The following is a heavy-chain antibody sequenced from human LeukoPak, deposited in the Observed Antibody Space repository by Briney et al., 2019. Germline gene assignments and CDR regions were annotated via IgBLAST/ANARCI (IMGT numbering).Heavy chain of an antibody. Sequence: SETLSLTCAVYGGSFSGYYWSWIRQPPGKGLEWIGEINHSGSTNYNPSLKSRVTISVDTSKNQFSLKLSSVTAADTAVYYCATPYGATSGAFDIWGQGTMVTVSS. CDR1: GGSFSGYY. CDR3: ATPYGATSGAFDI. D-gene: IGHD4-17*01. J-gene: IGHJ3*02. CDR2: INHSGST. V-gene: IGHV4-34*01.